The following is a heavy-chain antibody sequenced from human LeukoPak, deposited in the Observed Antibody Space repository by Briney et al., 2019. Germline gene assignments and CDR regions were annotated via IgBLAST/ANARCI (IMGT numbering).Heavy chain of an antibody. Sequence: GGSLRLSCAASRFTFSDYSMNWARQAPGKGLEWISYIGIDSGNTNYADSVKGRFTISGDKAKNSLYLQMNSLRVEDTAVYYCARDYKYAFDNWGQGTLVTVSS. J-gene: IGHJ4*02. CDR2: IGIDSGNT. CDR1: RFTFSDYS. D-gene: IGHD5-24*01. V-gene: IGHV3-48*01. CDR3: ARDYKYAFDN.